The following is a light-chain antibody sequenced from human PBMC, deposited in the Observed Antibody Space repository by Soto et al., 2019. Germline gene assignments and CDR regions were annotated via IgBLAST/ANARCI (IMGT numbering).Light chain of an antibody. CDR3: QSYDSSLSASV. J-gene: IGLJ2*01. CDR2: DNS. V-gene: IGLV1-40*01. Sequence: QSVLTQPPSVSGAPGQRVTISCTGSSSNIGAGYDVHWYQQLPGTAPKLLIYDNSNRPSGVPDRFSGSKSGTSASLAITGLQADDEADYYCQSYDSSLSASVFGGGTKLTVL. CDR1: SSNIGAGYD.